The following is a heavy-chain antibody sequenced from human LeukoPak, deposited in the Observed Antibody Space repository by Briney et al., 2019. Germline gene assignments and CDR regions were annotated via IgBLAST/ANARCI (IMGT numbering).Heavy chain of an antibody. Sequence: SETLSLTCTASGGSISSYYWSWVRQPPGKGLEWIGYIYYSGSTNYNPSLKSRVTISVDTSKNQFSLKLSSVTAADTAVYYCARYHSGSYYTSWFDPWGQGTLVTVSS. D-gene: IGHD3-10*01. J-gene: IGHJ5*02. CDR2: IYYSGST. V-gene: IGHV4-59*01. CDR1: GGSISSYY. CDR3: ARYHSGSYYTSWFDP.